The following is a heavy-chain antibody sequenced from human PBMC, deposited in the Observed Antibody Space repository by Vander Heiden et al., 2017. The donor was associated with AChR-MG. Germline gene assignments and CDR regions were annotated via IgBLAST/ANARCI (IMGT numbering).Heavy chain of an antibody. J-gene: IGHJ4*02. V-gene: IGHV4-39*01. CDR2: IYYSGST. CDR1: GCSITSGNYY. D-gene: IGHD6-6*01. Sequence: QLQLQESGPGLVKTSETLSLTCAVSGCSITSGNYYWGWIRQPPGKGLEWIANIYYSGSTYYNPSLKSRVTISVDTSKNQFSLNLSSVTAADTAVYYCTGYGSSSLSFDYWGQGTLVTVSS. CDR3: TGYGSSSLSFDY.